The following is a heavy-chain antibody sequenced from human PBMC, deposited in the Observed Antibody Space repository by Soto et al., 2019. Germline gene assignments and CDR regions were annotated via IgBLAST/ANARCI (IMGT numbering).Heavy chain of an antibody. D-gene: IGHD5-18*01. J-gene: IGHJ4*02. V-gene: IGHV4-31*03. CDR1: GGSISSGGYY. Sequence: SETLSLTCTVSGGSISSGGYYWGWIRQHPGKGLEWIGYIYYSGSTYYNPSLKSRVTISVDTSKNQFSLKLSSVTAADTAVYYCARARSYGTRFDYWGQGTLVTVSS. CDR3: ARARSYGTRFDY. CDR2: IYYSGST.